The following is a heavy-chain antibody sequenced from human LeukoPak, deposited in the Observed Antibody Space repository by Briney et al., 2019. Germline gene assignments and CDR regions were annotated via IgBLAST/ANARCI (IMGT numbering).Heavy chain of an antibody. J-gene: IGHJ4*02. V-gene: IGHV1-3*01. Sequence: ASVKVSCKASGYTFASYAMHWVRQAPGQRLEWMGWINAGNGDTKYSLKFQGRVTITRDTSASTAYMEVRSLRSEDTAVYYCARDLTGRLDYWGQGALVTVSS. CDR1: GYTFASYA. D-gene: IGHD7-27*01. CDR3: ARDLTGRLDY. CDR2: INAGNGDT.